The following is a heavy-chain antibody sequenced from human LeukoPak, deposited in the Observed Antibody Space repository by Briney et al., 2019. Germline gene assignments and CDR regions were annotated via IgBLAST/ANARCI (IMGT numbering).Heavy chain of an antibody. D-gene: IGHD2-15*01. Sequence: ASVKVSCKASGYTFTGYYMHWVRQAPGQGLEWMGWINPNSGGTNYAQKFQGWVTMTRDTSISTAYMELSRLRSDDTAVYYCARAGPGGWQLLLPPAFDYWGQGSLVTVSS. J-gene: IGHJ4*02. CDR3: ARAGPGGWQLLLPPAFDY. CDR1: GYTFTGYY. V-gene: IGHV1-2*04. CDR2: INPNSGGT.